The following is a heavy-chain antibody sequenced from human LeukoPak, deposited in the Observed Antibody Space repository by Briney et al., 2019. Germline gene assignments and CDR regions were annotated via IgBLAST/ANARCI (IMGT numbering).Heavy chain of an antibody. D-gene: IGHD6-13*01. J-gene: IGHJ6*03. CDR2: IIPIFGTA. V-gene: IGHV1-69*05. CDR3: ASDGAARYYYYYMDV. CDR1: GGTFSSYA. Sequence: SVKVSCKASGGTFSSYAISWVRQAPGQGLEWMGRIIPIFGTANYAQKFQGRVTITTDESTSTAYMELSSLRSEDTAVYYCASDGAARYYYYYMDVWGKGTTVTVSS.